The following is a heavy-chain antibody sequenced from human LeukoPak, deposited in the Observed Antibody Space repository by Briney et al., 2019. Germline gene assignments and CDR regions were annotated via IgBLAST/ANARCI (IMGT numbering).Heavy chain of an antibody. V-gene: IGHV4-39*01. Sequence: PSETLSLTCTVSGGSISSSSYYWGWIRQPPGNGLEWIGSIYYSGSTYYNPSLKSRVTISVDTSKNQFSLKLSSVTAADTAVYYCARAHRGSRWFDPWGQGTLVTVSS. D-gene: IGHD3-16*01. CDR3: ARAHRGSRWFDP. CDR2: IYYSGST. J-gene: IGHJ5*02. CDR1: GGSISSSSYY.